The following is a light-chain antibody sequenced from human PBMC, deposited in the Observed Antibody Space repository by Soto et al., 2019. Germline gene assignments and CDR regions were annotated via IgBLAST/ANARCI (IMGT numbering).Light chain of an antibody. Sequence: QAVVAQPPSASGTPGQRVTISCSGSSSNIGSNTVNWYQQLPGTAPKLLFYSNNQRPSGVPDRFSGSKSGTSASLAIRGLQSEDEADYYCAAWDDSLNAVVFGGGTQLTVL. J-gene: IGLJ2*01. CDR3: AAWDDSLNAVV. CDR1: SSNIGSNT. CDR2: SNN. V-gene: IGLV1-44*01.